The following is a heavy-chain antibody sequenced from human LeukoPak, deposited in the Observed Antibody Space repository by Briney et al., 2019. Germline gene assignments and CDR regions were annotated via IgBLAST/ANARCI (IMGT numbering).Heavy chain of an antibody. CDR1: GFTFSSYA. CDR2: ISGSGGST. Sequence: GGSLRLSCAASGFTFSSYAMSWVRQAPGKGLEWVSAISGSGGSTYYADSVKGRFTISRDNSKNTLYLQMNSLRAEDTAVYYCANGFTGYYGRYGSGSYYGMDVWGQGTTVTVSS. CDR3: ANGFTGYYGRYGSGSYYGMDV. D-gene: IGHD3-10*01. J-gene: IGHJ6*02. V-gene: IGHV3-23*01.